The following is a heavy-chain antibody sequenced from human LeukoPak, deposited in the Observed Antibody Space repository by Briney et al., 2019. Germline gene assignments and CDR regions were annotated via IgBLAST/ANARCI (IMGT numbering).Heavy chain of an antibody. J-gene: IGHJ4*02. CDR3: ARIRVAAAFRQNFDY. CDR2: MNPNNGDA. Sequence: ASVKVSCKTSGYSFTSYDINWVRQTAGQGLEWMGYMNPNNGDAAYAQKFQGRVTMTRDTSTSTAYMELRSLRSDDTAVYYCARIRVAAAFRQNFDYWGQGTLVTVSS. CDR1: GYSFTSYD. V-gene: IGHV1-8*01. D-gene: IGHD6-13*01.